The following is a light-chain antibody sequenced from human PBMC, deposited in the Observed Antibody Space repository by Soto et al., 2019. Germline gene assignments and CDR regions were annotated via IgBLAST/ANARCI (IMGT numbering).Light chain of an antibody. V-gene: IGKV3-20*01. CDR1: QSVDSNY. CDR3: QQYGTPRSVT. CDR2: GAS. J-gene: IGKJ5*01. Sequence: EIVLTQSPGTLSLSPGEEATLSCRASQSVDSNYLAWYQQKPGQPPRLIIYGASGRADGIPHRFSGSGFGTDFTLTISKVEPEDFAVYYCQQYGTPRSVTFGQGTRLDI.